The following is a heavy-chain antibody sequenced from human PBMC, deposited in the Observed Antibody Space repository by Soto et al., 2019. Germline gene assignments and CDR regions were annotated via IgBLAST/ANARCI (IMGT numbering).Heavy chain of an antibody. CDR2: ISASTRNT. J-gene: IGHJ2*01. D-gene: IGHD2-15*01. CDR1: GYTFTNYA. Sequence: QVQLEQSGAEVKKPGASVKVSCQASGYTFTNYAISWVRQAPGQGLEWMGWISASTRNTDQAQNFQGRVTMTIDTSSNTANMELRRLRSADTAVYYCARCYWNVGSCYACWHFDLWGRGTLVTVSS. CDR3: ARCYWNVGSCYACWHFDL. V-gene: IGHV1-18*01.